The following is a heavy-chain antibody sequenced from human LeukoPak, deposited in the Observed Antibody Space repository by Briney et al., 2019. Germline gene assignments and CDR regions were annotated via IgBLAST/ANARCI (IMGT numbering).Heavy chain of an antibody. D-gene: IGHD3-22*01. V-gene: IGHV3-23*01. CDR2: ISGSGGST. Sequence: GGSLRLSCAASGFTFSSYAMSWVRQAPGKGLEWVSTISGSGGSTNYADSVKGRFTISRDNSKNTLNLQMNSLRAEDTAVYYCAKFSGGYHDGSGYPLDYWGQGTLVTVSS. CDR1: GFTFSSYA. CDR3: AKFSGGYHDGSGYPLDY. J-gene: IGHJ4*02.